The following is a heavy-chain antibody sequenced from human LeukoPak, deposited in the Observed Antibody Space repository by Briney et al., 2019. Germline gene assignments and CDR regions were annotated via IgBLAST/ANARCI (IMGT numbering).Heavy chain of an antibody. CDR1: GFGFHNYA. CDR3: AKDTGGNGAYFYAMDV. V-gene: IGHV3-9*01. J-gene: IGHJ6*02. CDR2: INWNSDTN. Sequence: GSALRVSCVGSGFGFHNYAMHWLHRPPAKGLEWVSAINWNSDTNAYADSVKGSFTISRDRARNSLYLQMDSLRPEDTALYYCAKDTGGNGAYFYAMDVWGQGTSVTVSS. D-gene: IGHD4-23*01.